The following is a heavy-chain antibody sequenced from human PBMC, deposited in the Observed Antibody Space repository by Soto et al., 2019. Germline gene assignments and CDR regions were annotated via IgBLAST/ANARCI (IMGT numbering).Heavy chain of an antibody. V-gene: IGHV1-69*13. CDR1: GGTFSSYA. D-gene: IGHD3-10*01. Sequence: SVTVSCQASGGTFSSYAISWVRQAPGKGLEWMGGIIPIFGTANYAQKFQGRVTITGDESTSTAYMELSSLRSEDTAVYEYARVGTGGSGSYYNPGSYYYYGMDVWGQGTTVTVSS. CDR2: IIPIFGTA. J-gene: IGHJ6*02. CDR3: ARVGTGGSGSYYNPGSYYYYGMDV.